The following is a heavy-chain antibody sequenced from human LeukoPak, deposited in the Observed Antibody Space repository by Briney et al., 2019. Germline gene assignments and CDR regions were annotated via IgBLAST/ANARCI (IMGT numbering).Heavy chain of an antibody. V-gene: IGHV3-33*08. CDR3: ARSKLGRDYFDY. CDR1: GFTFSRYW. Sequence: GGSLRLSCVASGFTFSRYWVHWVRQAPGKGLEWVAVIWYDGSNKYYADSVKGRFTISRDNSKNTLYLQMNSLRAEDTAVYYCARSKLGRDYFDYWGQGTLVTVSS. D-gene: IGHD7-27*01. J-gene: IGHJ4*02. CDR2: IWYDGSNK.